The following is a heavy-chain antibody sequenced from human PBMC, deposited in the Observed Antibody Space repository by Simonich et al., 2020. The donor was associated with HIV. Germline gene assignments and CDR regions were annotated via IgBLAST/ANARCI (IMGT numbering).Heavy chain of an antibody. CDR2: INHSGSN. V-gene: IGHV4-34*01. J-gene: IGHJ4*02. Sequence: QVQLQQWGAGLLKPSETLSLTCAVYGGSFNGYYWSWIRQPQGKGLEWIGEINHSGSNNYNPSLKSRVTISVDTSKKQFSLKVRSVTVADTALYYCARLTVYSYGTYYFDYWGQGTLVTVSS. CDR1: GGSFNGYY. CDR3: ARLTVYSYGTYYFDY. D-gene: IGHD5-18*01.